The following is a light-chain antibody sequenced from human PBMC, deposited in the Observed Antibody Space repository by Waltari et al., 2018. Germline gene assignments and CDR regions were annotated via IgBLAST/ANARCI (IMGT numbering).Light chain of an antibody. V-gene: IGKV3-20*01. Sequence: EIVFTQSPGTPSSPPGERPTLSCMASQSVSRFVAWYQQKPGQAPRRLIYEASSRATDIPDRFSGSGSGTDFSLTISRLEPEDFAVYYCQKYGTLPATFGQGTKVEIK. CDR1: QSVSRF. CDR2: EAS. CDR3: QKYGTLPAT. J-gene: IGKJ1*01.